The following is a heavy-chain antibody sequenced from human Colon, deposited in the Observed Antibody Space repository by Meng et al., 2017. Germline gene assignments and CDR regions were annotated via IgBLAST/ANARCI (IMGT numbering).Heavy chain of an antibody. J-gene: IGHJ4*02. CDR3: ARGRYRSTH. V-gene: IGHV3-11*01. CDR2: ISGSGSSV. D-gene: IGHD2-2*02. Sequence: QVQLVESGGGLGKPGWSLRLSCAASGFTFSDYYMTWIRQAPGKGLEWLSYISGSGSSVYYADSVKGRITISRDNAKNSLYLQMNSLRAEDTAVYYCARGRYRSTHWGQGTLVTVSS. CDR1: GFTFSDYY.